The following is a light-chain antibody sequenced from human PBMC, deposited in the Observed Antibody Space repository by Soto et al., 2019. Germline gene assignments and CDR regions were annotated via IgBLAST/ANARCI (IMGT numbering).Light chain of an antibody. Sequence: QSALTQPRSVSGSPGQSVTISCTGTSSDVGTYDFVSWYQQLPVKAPKLIIYDVTKWPSGVPDRFSGSKSANTASLTISGLQAEDGADYNCCSYAGSHPLVFGGGSKLTGL. CDR2: DVT. J-gene: IGLJ3*02. CDR3: CSYAGSHPLV. V-gene: IGLV2-11*01. CDR1: SSDVGTYDF.